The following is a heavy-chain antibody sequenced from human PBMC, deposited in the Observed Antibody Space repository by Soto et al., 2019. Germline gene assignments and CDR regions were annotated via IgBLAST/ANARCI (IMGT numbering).Heavy chain of an antibody. CDR3: ARAGSRYCSSTSCYTDFDY. V-gene: IGHV3-30-3*01. D-gene: IGHD2-2*02. CDR1: GFTFSSYT. J-gene: IGHJ4*02. CDR2: ISYDGSNK. Sequence: GGSLRLSCAASGFTFSSYTMHWVRQAPGKGLEWVAVISYDGSNKYYADSVKGRFTISRDNSKNTLYLQMNSLKAEDTAVYYCARAGSRYCSSTSCYTDFDYWGQGTLVTVSS.